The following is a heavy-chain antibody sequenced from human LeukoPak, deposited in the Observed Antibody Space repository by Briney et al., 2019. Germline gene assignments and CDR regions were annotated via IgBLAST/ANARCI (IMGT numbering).Heavy chain of an antibody. V-gene: IGHV4-59*08. CDR2: IYYSGST. Sequence: PSETLSLTCTVSGGSISSYYWSWIRQPPGKGLEWIGYIYYSGSTNYNPSLKSRVTISVDTSKNQFSLKLSSVTAADTAVYYCARRIHSSSWTWFDPWGQGTLVTVSS. CDR1: GGSISSYY. J-gene: IGHJ5*02. D-gene: IGHD6-13*01. CDR3: ARRIHSSSWTWFDP.